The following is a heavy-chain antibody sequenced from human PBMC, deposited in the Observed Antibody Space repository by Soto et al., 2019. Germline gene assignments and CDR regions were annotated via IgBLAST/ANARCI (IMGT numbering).Heavy chain of an antibody. D-gene: IGHD3-22*01. CDR2: IYYSVSN. CDR3: ARVRIENHDGSGYHLFDF. CDR1: GDSISSGDSY. J-gene: IGHJ4*02. V-gene: IGHV4-30-4*01. Sequence: SETLSLTCTVSGDSISSGDSYWSWIRQSPGTGLEWIGHIYYSVSNYYNPSLRNRVTMPVDTSYTQFSLELSSVTAADTAVYYCARVRIENHDGSGYHLFDFWGQGTLVTVSS.